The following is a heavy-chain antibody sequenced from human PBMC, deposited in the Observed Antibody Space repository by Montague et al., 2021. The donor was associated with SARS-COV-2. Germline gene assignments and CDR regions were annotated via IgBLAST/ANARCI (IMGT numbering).Heavy chain of an antibody. J-gene: IGHJ6*03. CDR1: DGSFSNFY. D-gene: IGHD1-26*01. Sequence: SETLSLTCAVSDGSFSNFYWCWIRQPPGKGLELVGDINHSCTTYYNPSXKSRVTISVDTSTNQFSLKLNSVTDADAAVYYCACADDNGRGYLDVWGKGTTVTVSS. CDR3: ACADDNGRGYLDV. CDR2: INHSCTT. V-gene: IGHV4-34*01.